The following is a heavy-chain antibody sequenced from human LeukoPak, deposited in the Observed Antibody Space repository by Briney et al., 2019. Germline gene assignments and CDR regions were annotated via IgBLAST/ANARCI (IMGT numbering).Heavy chain of an antibody. CDR1: GASVSSIGYS. V-gene: IGHV4-30-2*01. J-gene: IGHJ3*02. D-gene: IGHD3-22*01. Sequence: SETLSLTCGVSGASVSSIGYSWSWIRQPPGRGLEWIGFIYQSGSASYNPSLQSRVTIPIDKSKNQFSLNLSSVTAADTAVYYCARNSYYDNSGEGAFDIWGQGTIVTVSS. CDR2: IYQSGSA. CDR3: ARNSYYDNSGEGAFDI.